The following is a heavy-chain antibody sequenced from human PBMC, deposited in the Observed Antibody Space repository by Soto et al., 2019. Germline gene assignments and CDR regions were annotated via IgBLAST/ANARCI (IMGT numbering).Heavy chain of an antibody. J-gene: IGHJ4*02. CDR2: ISPSGTT. Sequence: PSETLSLTCAVYGGSLSNNYWTWFRQPPGKGLEWIGEISPSGTTKYIPSLKSRGTISVDTSRKQFFLKVTSVSAADTAVYYCATSLWFGTQPEIWGPGTLVTVSS. CDR1: GGSLSNNY. D-gene: IGHD3-10*01. CDR3: ATSLWFGTQPEI. V-gene: IGHV4-34*01.